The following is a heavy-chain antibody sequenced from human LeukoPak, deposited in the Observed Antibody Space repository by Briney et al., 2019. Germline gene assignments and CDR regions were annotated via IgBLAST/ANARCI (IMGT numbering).Heavy chain of an antibody. CDR3: ARGSSYNDYYYYMDV. CDR1: GITVSNNY. J-gene: IGHJ6*03. CDR2: IYSGGST. D-gene: IGHD6-13*01. Sequence: PGGSPRLSCAASGITVSNNYMSWVRQAPGKGLEWVSVIYSGGSTYYADSVKGRFTISRDNSKNTLYLQMNTLRAEDTAVYYCARGSSYNDYYYYMDVWGKGTTVTVPS. V-gene: IGHV3-53*01.